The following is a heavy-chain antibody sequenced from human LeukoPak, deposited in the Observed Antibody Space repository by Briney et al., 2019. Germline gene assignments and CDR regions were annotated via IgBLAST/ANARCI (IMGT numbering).Heavy chain of an antibody. V-gene: IGHV4-59*01. CDR2: IFYSGST. J-gene: IGHJ4*02. CDR1: GGSISRYY. CDR3: ARDKPPWIQLED. D-gene: IGHD5-18*01. Sequence: SETLSLTCTVSGGSISRYYWNWIRQPPGKGLEWIGYIFYSGSTNYNPSLKSRVTISVDTSKNQFSLKLSSVTAADTAVYYCARDKPPWIQLEDWGQGTLVTVSS.